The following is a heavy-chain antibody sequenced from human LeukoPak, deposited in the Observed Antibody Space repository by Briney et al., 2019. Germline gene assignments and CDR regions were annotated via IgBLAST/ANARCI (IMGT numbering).Heavy chain of an antibody. D-gene: IGHD4-23*01. Sequence: ASVKVSCKASGYTFTNYGITWVRQAPGQGLEWMGWIDGYNGNTNYAQKLQDRVTMTTDTSTNTTYMELRSLRSDDTAVYFCARSMTMVVTWYFDYWGQGTLVTVSS. CDR3: ARSMTMVVTWYFDY. J-gene: IGHJ4*02. CDR2: IDGYNGNT. V-gene: IGHV1-18*01. CDR1: GYTFTNYG.